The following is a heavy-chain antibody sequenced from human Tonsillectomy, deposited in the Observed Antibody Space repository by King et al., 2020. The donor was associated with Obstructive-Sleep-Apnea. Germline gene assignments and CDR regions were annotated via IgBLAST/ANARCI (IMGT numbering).Heavy chain of an antibody. V-gene: IGHV3-30-3*01. Sequence: VQLVESGGGVVQPGRSLRLSCAASGFTFSTYSMHWVRQAPGKGLEWVAVLVFDGNNQYYADSVKGRFTISRDNSKKTLFLQMNSLRSEDTAVYYSAREDRVGATYFLDYWGQGTLVTVSS. CDR3: AREDRVGATYFLDY. CDR2: LVFDGNNQ. J-gene: IGHJ4*02. CDR1: GFTFSTYS. D-gene: IGHD1-26*01.